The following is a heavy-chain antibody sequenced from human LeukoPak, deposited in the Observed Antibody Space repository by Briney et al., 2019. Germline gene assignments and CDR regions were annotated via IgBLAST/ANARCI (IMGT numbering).Heavy chain of an antibody. CDR3: ARDSSGGRLDY. V-gene: IGHV1-69*05. J-gene: IGHJ4*02. CDR1: GGTFSSYA. Sequence: EASVKVSCKASGGTFSSYAISWVRQAPGQGLEWMGGIIPIFGTANYAQKFQGRVTITTDGSTSTAYMELSSLRSEDTAVYYCARDSSGGRLDYWGQGTLVTVSS. D-gene: IGHD3-16*01. CDR2: IIPIFGTA.